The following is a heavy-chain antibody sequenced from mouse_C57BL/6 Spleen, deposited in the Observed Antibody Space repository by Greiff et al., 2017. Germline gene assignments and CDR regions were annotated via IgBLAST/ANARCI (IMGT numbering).Heavy chain of an antibody. V-gene: IGHV1-54*01. CDR3: ARSDGYDCYFGG. CDR1: GYAFTNYL. J-gene: IGHJ2*01. CDR2: INPGSGGT. D-gene: IGHD2-2*01. Sequence: QVQLQESGAELVRPGTSVKVSCKASGYAFTNYLIEWVKQRPGQGLEWIGVINPGSGGTNYNEKFKGKATLTADKSSSTAYMQLSSLTSEDSAVYCCARSDGYDCYFGGWGKSTTLTVS.